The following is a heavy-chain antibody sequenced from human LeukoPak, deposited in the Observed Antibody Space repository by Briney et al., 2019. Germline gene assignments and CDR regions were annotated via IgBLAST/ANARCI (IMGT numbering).Heavy chain of an antibody. V-gene: IGHV4-59*08. CDR2: IYYSGST. Sequence: SETLSLTCTVSGGSISSYYWSWIRPPPGKGLEWIGYIYYSGSTNYNPSLQSRVTISVDTSKNQFSLKLSSVTAADTAVYYCARGDYDGAPYYFDYWGQGTLVTVSS. J-gene: IGHJ4*02. CDR3: ARGDYDGAPYYFDY. D-gene: IGHD3-16*01. CDR1: GGSISSYY.